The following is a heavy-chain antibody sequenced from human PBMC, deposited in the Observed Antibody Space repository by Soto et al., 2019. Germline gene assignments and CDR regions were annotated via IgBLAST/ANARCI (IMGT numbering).Heavy chain of an antibody. CDR2: IYYTGST. CDR3: VSGGRWETPQDY. D-gene: IGHD1-26*01. Sequence: QLQLQESGPGLVKPSETLSLTCTVSGASIRSSDYYWAWIRQPPGKGLEWIGSIYYTGSTYYTPSLKNRVSISAYTAKNQVSLKLTSVTAADTAVYHCVSGGRWETPQDYWGQGTLVTVSS. V-gene: IGHV4-39*01. CDR1: GASIRSSDYY. J-gene: IGHJ4*02.